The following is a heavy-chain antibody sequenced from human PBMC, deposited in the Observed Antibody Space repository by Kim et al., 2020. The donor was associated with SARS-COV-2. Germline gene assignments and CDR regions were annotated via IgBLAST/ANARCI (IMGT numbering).Heavy chain of an antibody. CDR3: ARGGYQLPGLSYQIMGGPYTTEFDP. D-gene: IGHD2-2*01. CDR1: GFTFSSYS. V-gene: IGHV3-21*01. J-gene: IGHJ5*02. CDR2: ISSSSSYI. Sequence: GGSLRLSCAASGFTFSSYSMNWVRQAPGKGLEWVSSISSSSSYIYYADSVKGRFTISRDNAKNSLYLQMNSLRAEDTAVYYCARGGYQLPGLSYQIMGGPYTTEFDPWGQGTLVTVSS.